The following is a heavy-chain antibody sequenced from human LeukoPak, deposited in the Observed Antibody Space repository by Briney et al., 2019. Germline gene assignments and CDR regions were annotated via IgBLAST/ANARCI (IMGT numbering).Heavy chain of an antibody. CDR1: GGSIRSSYYY. Sequence: KSSETLSLTCTVSGGSIRSSYYYWGWIRQPPGKGLEWIGSIYDSGSTYYNPSLKSRVTISVDTSKNQFSLKLSSVTAADTAVYYCARNRMATIVHDAYDIWGQGTMVTVSS. CDR3: ARNRMATIVHDAYDI. V-gene: IGHV4-39*07. CDR2: IYDSGST. D-gene: IGHD5-24*01. J-gene: IGHJ3*02.